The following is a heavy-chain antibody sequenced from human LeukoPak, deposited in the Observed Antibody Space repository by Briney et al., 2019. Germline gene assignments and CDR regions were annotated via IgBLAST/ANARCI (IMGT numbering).Heavy chain of an antibody. CDR3: ARHSMLGDGGYVYYGMDV. D-gene: IGHD5-12*01. V-gene: IGHV1-18*04. CDR2: ISVYNGNT. CDR1: GYTFTSYG. Sequence: ASVKVSCKASGYTFTSYGISWVRQAPGQGREWMGWISVYNGNTNYAQKLQGRVTMTTDTSTNTAYMELRSLRSDDTAVYYCARHSMLGDGGYVYYGMDVWGKGTTVTVSS. J-gene: IGHJ6*04.